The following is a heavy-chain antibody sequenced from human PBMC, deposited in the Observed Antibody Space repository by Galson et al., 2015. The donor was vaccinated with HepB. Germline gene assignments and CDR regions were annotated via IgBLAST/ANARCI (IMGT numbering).Heavy chain of an antibody. CDR1: GYTFTSYA. CDR2: INAGNGNT. V-gene: IGHV1-3*01. Sequence: SVKVSCKASGYTFTSYAMHWVRQAPGQRLEWMGWINAGNGNTKYSQKFQGRVTITRDTSASTAYMELSSLRSEDTAVYYCAREGYSSLAFDIWGQGTMVTVSS. D-gene: IGHD6-19*01. CDR3: AREGYSSLAFDI. J-gene: IGHJ3*02.